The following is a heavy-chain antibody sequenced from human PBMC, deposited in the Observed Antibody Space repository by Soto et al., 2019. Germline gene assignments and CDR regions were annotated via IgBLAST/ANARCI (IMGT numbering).Heavy chain of an antibody. Sequence: QVQLVQSGAEVKKPGASVKVSCKTSGYTFTSYHISWVRQAPGQGLEWMGWISAYNTNTNYAQKFQGRVTMTTDTLTSTDYMDLRTLRSDDTAVYYCAKDTPLTDYCGQGTLVTVSS. J-gene: IGHJ4*02. CDR1: GYTFTSYH. V-gene: IGHV1-18*01. CDR2: ISAYNTNT. CDR3: AKDTPLTDY.